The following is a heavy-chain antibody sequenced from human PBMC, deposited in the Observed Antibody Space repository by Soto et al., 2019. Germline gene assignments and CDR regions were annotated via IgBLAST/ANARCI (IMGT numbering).Heavy chain of an antibody. CDR2: ISAYNTNT. V-gene: IGHV1-18*01. J-gene: IGHJ4*02. CDR1: GYTFTSYH. Sequence: QVQLVQSGAEVKKPGASVKVSCKTSGYTFTSYHISWVRQAPGQGLEGMGWISAYNTNTNYAKKFQGRVTMTTDTLTSTAYMELRSLRSADTAVYYCARDTPPTDYWGQGTLVTVSS. CDR3: ARDTPPTDY.